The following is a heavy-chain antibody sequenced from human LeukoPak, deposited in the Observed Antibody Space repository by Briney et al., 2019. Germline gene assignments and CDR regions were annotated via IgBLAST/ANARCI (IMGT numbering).Heavy chain of an antibody. D-gene: IGHD3-3*01. CDR1: GFTFSSYA. Sequence: GGSLRLSCAASGFTFSSYAMSWVRQAPGKGLEWVSAISSSGGSTYYADSVKGRFTISRDNSKNTLYLQMNSLRAEDTAVYYCAKCPSGLLYPGYWGQGTLVTVSS. J-gene: IGHJ4*02. V-gene: IGHV3-23*01. CDR2: ISSSGGST. CDR3: AKCPSGLLYPGY.